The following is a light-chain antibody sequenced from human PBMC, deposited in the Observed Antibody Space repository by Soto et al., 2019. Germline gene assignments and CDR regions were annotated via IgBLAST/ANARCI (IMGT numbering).Light chain of an antibody. V-gene: IGLV1-44*01. Sequence: QPVLTQPPSASGTPGQRVTISCSGSSSNIGTNSVNWYQQLPGTAPKLLIYSNNQRPSEVPDRFSGSKSGTSASLAISGLQFEDEADYYCAAWDDSLKGYVFGTGTKLTVL. CDR3: AAWDDSLKGYV. CDR1: SSNIGTNS. CDR2: SNN. J-gene: IGLJ1*01.